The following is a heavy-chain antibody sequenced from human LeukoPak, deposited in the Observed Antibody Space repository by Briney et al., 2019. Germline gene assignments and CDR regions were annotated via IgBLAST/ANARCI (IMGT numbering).Heavy chain of an antibody. Sequence: PGRSLRLSCAASGFTFSSYGMHWVRQAPGKGLEWVAVISYDGRNKYYADSVKGRFTISRDNSKNTLYLQMNSLRAEDTAVYYCAKLISGYDPRSISYFDYWGQGTLVTVSS. D-gene: IGHD5-12*01. J-gene: IGHJ4*02. CDR1: GFTFSSYG. CDR2: ISYDGRNK. V-gene: IGHV3-30*18. CDR3: AKLISGYDPRSISYFDY.